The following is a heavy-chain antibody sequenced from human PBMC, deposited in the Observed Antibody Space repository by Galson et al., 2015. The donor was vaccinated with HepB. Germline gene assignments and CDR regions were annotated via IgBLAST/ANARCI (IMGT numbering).Heavy chain of an antibody. CDR1: GLTFSDYY. CDR3: ARTSYYYYGMDV. CDR2: ISSSTTYT. Sequence: SLRLSCAASGLTFSDYYMSWIRQAPGKGLEWVSYISSSTTYTNYEDSVKGRFTISSDNAKNSLYLQMNSLRAEDTAVYYCARTSYYYYGMDVWGQGTTVTVSS. V-gene: IGHV3-11*06. J-gene: IGHJ6*02.